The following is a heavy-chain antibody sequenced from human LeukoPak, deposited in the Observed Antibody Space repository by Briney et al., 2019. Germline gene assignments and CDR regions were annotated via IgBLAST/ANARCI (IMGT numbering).Heavy chain of an antibody. V-gene: IGHV3-23*01. CDR3: ARDRITMIVVTHAFDI. J-gene: IGHJ3*02. CDR2: ISGGGGST. Sequence: PGGSLRLSCEVSGFTFSSHAMGWVRQAPGEGLEWVSVISGGGGSTYYADSLKGRFTISRDNAKNSLYLQMNSLRAEDTAVYYCARDRITMIVVTHAFDIWGQGTMVTVSS. D-gene: IGHD3-22*01. CDR1: GFTFSSHA.